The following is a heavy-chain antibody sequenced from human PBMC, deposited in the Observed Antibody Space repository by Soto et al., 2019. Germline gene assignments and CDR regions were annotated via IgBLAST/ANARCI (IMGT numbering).Heavy chain of an antibody. D-gene: IGHD6-19*01. CDR1: GFTFSSHA. CDR2: INDGGGST. J-gene: IGHJ4*02. V-gene: IGHV3-23*01. Sequence: EVQLLESGGGLVQPGGSLRLSCASSGFTFSSHAMSWVRQAPGKGLEWVSSINDGGGSTYYADSVKGRFTISRDNSKSTLYLQTNILRVDDTAVYYCAKRASGWHSFDFWGQGTLVSVSS. CDR3: AKRASGWHSFDF.